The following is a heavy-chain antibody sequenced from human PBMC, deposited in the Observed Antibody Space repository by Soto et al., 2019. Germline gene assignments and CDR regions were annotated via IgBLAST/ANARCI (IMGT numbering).Heavy chain of an antibody. J-gene: IGHJ3*02. D-gene: IGHD2-15*01. V-gene: IGHV2-5*01. CDR1: GFSLNTRAVG. CDR2: INWNDDE. Sequence: QITLKESGPPLVKPTQTLTLTCTFSGFSLNTRAVGVGWIRQAPGKALEWLALINWNDDERYSPSLKDRLTITKDTSKNHVVLTMTNIGPVDPATYYCAHRHDLGGSDIWGQGTAVTVSS. CDR3: AHRHDLGGSDI.